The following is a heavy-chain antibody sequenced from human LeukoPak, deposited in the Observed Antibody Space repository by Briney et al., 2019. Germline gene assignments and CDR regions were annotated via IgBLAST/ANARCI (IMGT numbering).Heavy chain of an antibody. J-gene: IGHJ4*02. CDR3: ARDWRNYYGSSGYQAFDY. Sequence: GGSLRLSCAASGFTFSNYNMNWVRQAPGKGLEWVSYISSSDSTIYYADSVKGRFTISRDNAKNSLYLQMNSLRAEDTAVYYCARDWRNYYGSSGYQAFDYWGQGTLVTVSS. D-gene: IGHD3-22*01. CDR1: GFTFSNYN. V-gene: IGHV3-48*04. CDR2: ISSSDSTI.